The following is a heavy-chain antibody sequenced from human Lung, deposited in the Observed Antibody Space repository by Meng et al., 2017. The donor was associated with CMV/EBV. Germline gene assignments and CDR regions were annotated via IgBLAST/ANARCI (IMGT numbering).Heavy chain of an antibody. CDR3: ARGVGSYDFWSAYSYYYGLDV. J-gene: IGHJ6*02. D-gene: IGHD3-3*01. CDR2: ISSSDYI. V-gene: IGHV3-21*01. CDR1: GFTFSDYS. Sequence: GGSXRLXCTASGFTFSDYSMNWVRQAPGKGLEWVSSISSSDYIYYADSVRGRFTISRDNAKHSLYLQMNSLRAEDTAVYYCARGVGSYDFWSAYSYYYGLDVWXQGTTVTVSS.